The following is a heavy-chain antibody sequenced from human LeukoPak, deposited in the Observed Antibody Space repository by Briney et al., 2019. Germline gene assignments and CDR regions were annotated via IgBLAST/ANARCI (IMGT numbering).Heavy chain of an antibody. V-gene: IGHV4-31*03. D-gene: IGHD5-18*01. CDR2: IHCSGTI. Sequence: SETLSLTCTVSGASISGTDYYWTWTRHHPGEGLEWLGFIHCSGTIYYNPSLRSRLIISADTAKNQMSLKLSSMTAADTAVYYCAAGGDTAKGGKYWGQGTQVTVSS. CDR3: AAGGDTAKGGKY. J-gene: IGHJ4*02. CDR1: GASISGTDYY.